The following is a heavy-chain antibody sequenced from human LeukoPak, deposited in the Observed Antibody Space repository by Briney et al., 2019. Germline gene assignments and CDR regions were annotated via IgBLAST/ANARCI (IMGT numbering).Heavy chain of an antibody. D-gene: IGHD3-10*01. CDR2: IWNDGSNK. V-gene: IGHV3-33*08. CDR1: GFTFSNYG. J-gene: IGHJ3*02. Sequence: GGSLRLSCAASGFTFSNYGMHWVRQAPGKGLEWVAVIWNDGSNKYYADSVKGRFTISRDNAKNSLYLQMNSLRAEDTAVYYCARTRSGIRAFDIWGQGTMVTVSS. CDR3: ARTRSGIRAFDI.